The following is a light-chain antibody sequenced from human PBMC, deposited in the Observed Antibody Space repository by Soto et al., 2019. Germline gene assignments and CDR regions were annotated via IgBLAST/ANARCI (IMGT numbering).Light chain of an antibody. J-gene: IGKJ4*01. CDR2: DAS. CDR1: QSVRSW. V-gene: IGKV1-5*01. CDR3: QQYDNYPLT. Sequence: DIQMTQSPSTLSASVGDRVTITCRASQSVRSWLAWYQQKPGRAPKFLIYDASSLESGVPSRFSGSGSGTEFTLTIINLHPDDFATHYCQQYDNYPLTFGGGTKVEI.